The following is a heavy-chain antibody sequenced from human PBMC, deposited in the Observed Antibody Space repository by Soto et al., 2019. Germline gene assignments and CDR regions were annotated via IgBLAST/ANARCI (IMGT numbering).Heavy chain of an antibody. Sequence: QVQLVQSGAEVKKPGASVKVSCKASGYTFTSYDINWVRQATGQGLEWMGWMNPNSGNTGYAQKFQGRVTMTRNTTISTAYRELRRLRSEDTAVYYCARRGPGDGYEFWSGYHPGMDVWGQGTQVTVSS. D-gene: IGHD3-3*01. CDR1: GYTFTSYD. J-gene: IGHJ6*02. V-gene: IGHV1-8*01. CDR3: ARRGPGDGYEFWSGYHPGMDV. CDR2: MNPNSGNT.